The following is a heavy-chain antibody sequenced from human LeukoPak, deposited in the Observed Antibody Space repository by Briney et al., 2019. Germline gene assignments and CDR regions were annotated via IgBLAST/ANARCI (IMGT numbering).Heavy chain of an antibody. Sequence: PGGSLRLSCAASGFTFSSYSMNWVRQAPGKGLEWVSSISSSSSYIYYADSVKGRFTISRDNSKNTLYLQMNSLRAEDTAVYYCARDYIWFGESNAFDYWGQGTLVTVSS. CDR2: ISSSSSYI. J-gene: IGHJ4*02. CDR1: GFTFSSYS. D-gene: IGHD3-10*01. CDR3: ARDYIWFGESNAFDY. V-gene: IGHV3-21*01.